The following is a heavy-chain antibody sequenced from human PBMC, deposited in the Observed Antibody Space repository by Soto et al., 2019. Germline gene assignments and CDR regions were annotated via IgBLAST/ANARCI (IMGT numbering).Heavy chain of an antibody. Sequence: GSLRLPCEAAGLTFSDYAMSWVIQDPGKGLEWVSGFSGSGISTYYADSVKGRFTISRDNSKNTLYLQMNSLRAEDTAVYYCAKVRGYYDYYFDYWGQGTLVTVSS. CDR2: FSGSGIST. CDR1: GLTFSDYA. J-gene: IGHJ4*02. D-gene: IGHD3-3*01. V-gene: IGHV3-23*01. CDR3: AKVRGYYDYYFDY.